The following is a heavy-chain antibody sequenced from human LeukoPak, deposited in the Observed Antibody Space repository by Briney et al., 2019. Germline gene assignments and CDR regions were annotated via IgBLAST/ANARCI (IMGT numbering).Heavy chain of an antibody. Sequence: GESLKISCKGSGYSFTSYWIGWVRQMPGKGLEWIGIIYPGDSDTRYSPSFQGQVTISADKSISTAYLQWSSLTASDTAMYYCARHTRYSSSSRVFEYWGQGTLVTVSS. CDR2: IYPGDSDT. V-gene: IGHV5-51*01. CDR1: GYSFTSYW. CDR3: ARHTRYSSSSRVFEY. J-gene: IGHJ4*02. D-gene: IGHD6-6*01.